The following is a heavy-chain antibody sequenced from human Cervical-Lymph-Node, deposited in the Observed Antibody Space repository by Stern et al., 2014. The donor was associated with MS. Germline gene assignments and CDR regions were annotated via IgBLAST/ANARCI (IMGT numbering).Heavy chain of an antibody. V-gene: IGHV3-11*06. J-gene: IGHJ5*02. CDR2: ISSSSSYT. CDR3: ARAPYRDTWPNWFDP. CDR1: GFVFSDYY. D-gene: IGHD3-16*01. Sequence: QMQLVQSGGGVVRPGGSLRLSCAASGFVFSDYYMSWIRQAPGKGLEWVSYISSSSSYTSYADSVKGRFTISRDNARNSLSLEMSSLRVEDTAVYYCARAPYRDTWPNWFDPWGQGTLVTVSS.